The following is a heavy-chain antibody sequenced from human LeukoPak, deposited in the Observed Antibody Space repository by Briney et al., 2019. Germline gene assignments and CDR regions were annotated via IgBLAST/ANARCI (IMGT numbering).Heavy chain of an antibody. CDR3: ARGNPDYFDFWSGYDAFDI. CDR1: GGSISSYY. D-gene: IGHD3-3*01. Sequence: SETLSLTCTVSGGSISSYYWSWIRQPAGKGLEWIGRIYTRGSTYYNPSLKSRVTMSVDTSKNQFSLKLSSVTAADTAVYYCARGNPDYFDFWSGYDAFDIWGQGTMVTVSS. V-gene: IGHV4-4*07. J-gene: IGHJ3*02. CDR2: IYTRGST.